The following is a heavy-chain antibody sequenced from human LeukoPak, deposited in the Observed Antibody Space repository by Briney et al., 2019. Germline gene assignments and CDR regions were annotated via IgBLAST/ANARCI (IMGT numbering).Heavy chain of an antibody. D-gene: IGHD5-12*01. CDR1: GGSITNYY. CDR3: ASCWDSGYDLAFDY. V-gene: IGHV4-4*07. J-gene: IGHJ4*02. CDR2: IYTTGST. Sequence: PSETLSLTCTVSGGSITNYYWTWIRQPAGKGLEWIGRIYTTGSTDYNPSLKSRVTMSVATSKNQFSLKLSSVTAADTAVYYCASCWDSGYDLAFDYWGQGTLVTVSS.